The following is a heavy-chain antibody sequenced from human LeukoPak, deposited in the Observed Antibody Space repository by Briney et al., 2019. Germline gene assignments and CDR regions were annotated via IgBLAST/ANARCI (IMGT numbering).Heavy chain of an antibody. CDR2: INHSGGT. V-gene: IGHV4-34*01. J-gene: IGHJ4*02. CDR3: ARTNEVRETAMVYELFDY. D-gene: IGHD5-18*01. CDR1: GGSFSGYY. Sequence: SETLSLTCAVYGGSFSGYYWSWIRQPPGKGLEWIGEINHSGGTNYNPSLKSRVTISVDTSKNQFSLKLSSVTAADTAVYYCARTNEVRETAMVYELFDYWGQGTLVTVSS.